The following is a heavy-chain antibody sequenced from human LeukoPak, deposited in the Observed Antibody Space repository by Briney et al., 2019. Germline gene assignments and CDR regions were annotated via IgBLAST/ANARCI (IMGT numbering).Heavy chain of an antibody. V-gene: IGHV1-46*01. CDR1: GYTFTSYY. CDR3: ARRAGAYSHPYDY. J-gene: IGHJ4*02. CDR2: INPSGGST. D-gene: IGHD4/OR15-4a*01. Sequence: GASVKVSCKASGYTFTSYYMHWVRQAPGQGLEWMGIINPSGGSTSYAQKFQGRVTMTRDMSTSTVYMELNSLRAEDTAVYYCARRAGAYSHPYDYWGQGTLVTVSS.